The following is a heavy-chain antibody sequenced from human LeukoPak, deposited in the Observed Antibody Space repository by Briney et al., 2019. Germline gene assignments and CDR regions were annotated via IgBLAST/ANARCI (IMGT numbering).Heavy chain of an antibody. V-gene: IGHV1-8*03. D-gene: IGHD4-17*01. CDR1: GYTFTSYD. Sequence: ASVKVSCKASGYTFTSYDINWVRQATGQGLEWMGWMNPNSGNTGYAQKFQGRVTITRNTSISTAYMELSSLRSEDTAVYYCARGQDYGDYFDIWGQGTMVTVSS. J-gene: IGHJ3*02. CDR2: MNPNSGNT. CDR3: ARGQDYGDYFDI.